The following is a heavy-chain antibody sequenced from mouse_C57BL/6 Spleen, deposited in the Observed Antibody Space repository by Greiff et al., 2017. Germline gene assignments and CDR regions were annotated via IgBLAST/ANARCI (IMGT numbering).Heavy chain of an antibody. CDR1: GYTFTSYW. V-gene: IGHV1-52*01. D-gene: IGHD1-1*01. Sequence: QVQLQQPGAELVRPGSSVKLSCKASGYTFTSYWMHWVKQRPIQGLEWIGNIDPSDSDTHYNQKFKDKATLTVDKSSSTAYIQLSSLTSEDSAVYYCAREGHSYGSRTGFDYWGQGTTLTVSS. CDR3: AREGHSYGSRTGFDY. J-gene: IGHJ2*01. CDR2: IDPSDSDT.